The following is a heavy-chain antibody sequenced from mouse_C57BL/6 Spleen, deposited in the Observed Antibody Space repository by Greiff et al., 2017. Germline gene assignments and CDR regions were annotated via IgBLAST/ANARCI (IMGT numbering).Heavy chain of an antibody. CDR3: APVYGSSDGYSDV. V-gene: IGHV1-7*01. CDR2: INPSSGYT. D-gene: IGHD1-1*01. J-gene: IGHJ1*03. CDR1: GYTFTSYW. Sequence: QVQLQQSGAELAKPGASVKLSCKASGYTFTSYWMHWVKQRPGQGLEWIGYINPSSGYTKYNQKFKDKATLTADKSSSTAYMQLSSLTYENSAVYYWAPVYGSSDGYSDVWGTGTTVTVSS.